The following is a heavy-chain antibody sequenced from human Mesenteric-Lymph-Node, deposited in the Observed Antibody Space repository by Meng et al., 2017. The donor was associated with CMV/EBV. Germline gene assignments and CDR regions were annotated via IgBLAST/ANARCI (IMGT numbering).Heavy chain of an antibody. V-gene: IGHV3-7*01. CDR2: INQDGSEK. CDR3: ARDRTSSYYDSGGYDH. CDR1: GSTFSSYW. Sequence: GGSLRLSCAASGSTFSSYWMSWVRQAPGKGLEWVASINQDGSEKYYVASVKGRFSISRDNAKKSLWLQMNTLRAEDTAVYFCARDRTSSYYDSGGYDHWGQGTLVTVSS. D-gene: IGHD3-22*01. J-gene: IGHJ4*02.